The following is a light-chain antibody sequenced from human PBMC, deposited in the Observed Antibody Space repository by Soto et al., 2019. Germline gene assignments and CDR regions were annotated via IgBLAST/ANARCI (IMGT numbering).Light chain of an antibody. CDR2: GNS. J-gene: IGLJ1*01. CDR3: RSSDRSLRGSV. CDR1: SSNIGAGYD. V-gene: IGLV1-40*01. Sequence: QSALTQPPSVSGAPGQRVTISCTESSSNIGAGYDVHWYQQLPGTAPKVLIYGNSNRPSGLPDQFSGSKSGTSASLAITGLQAEDESDYCCRSSDRSLRGSVFGTGTKLSVL.